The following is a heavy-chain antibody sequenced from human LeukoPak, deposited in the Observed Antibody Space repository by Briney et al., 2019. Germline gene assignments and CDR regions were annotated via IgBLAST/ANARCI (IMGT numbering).Heavy chain of an antibody. V-gene: IGHV4-39*01. J-gene: IGHJ5*02. CDR3: ARHPFATNWFDP. D-gene: IGHD3-3*01. CDR1: XGSISXXSYY. Sequence: TXXXXXGSISXXSYYWGWIRQPPGKGLEWIGSIYYSGSTYYNPSLKSRVTISVDTSKNQFSLKLSSVTAADTAVYYCARHPFATNWFDPWGQGTLVTVSS. CDR2: IYYSGST.